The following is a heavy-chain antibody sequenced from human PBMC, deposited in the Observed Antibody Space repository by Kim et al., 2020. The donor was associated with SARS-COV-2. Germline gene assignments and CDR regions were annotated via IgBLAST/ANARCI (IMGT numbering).Heavy chain of an antibody. CDR1: GFTFSTYP. CDR3: VRDGNNNWVLDY. D-gene: IGHD1-1*01. CDR2: ISGNTRTI. V-gene: IGHV3-48*02. J-gene: IGHJ4*02. Sequence: GGSLRLSCAASGFTFSTYPMNWVRQAPGKGLEWVSYISGNTRTIYYADSVKGRFTISRDNAKSSLSLQMNSLRDEDTAVYYCVRDGNNNWVLDYWGQGTL.